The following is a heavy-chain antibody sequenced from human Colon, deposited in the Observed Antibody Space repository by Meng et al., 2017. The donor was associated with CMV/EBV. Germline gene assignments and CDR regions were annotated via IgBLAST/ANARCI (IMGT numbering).Heavy chain of an antibody. V-gene: IGHV4-39*07. J-gene: IGHJ4*02. Sequence: VAAGSISSSSYYWGWIRQPPGKGLEWIGNIYYSGSTYYNPSLKSRVTVSVDTSKNQFSLRLSSVTAADTAVYYCARSWIQLWFFDYWGQGTLVTVSS. CDR3: ARSWIQLWFFDY. CDR1: AGSISSSSYY. CDR2: IYYSGST. D-gene: IGHD5-18*01.